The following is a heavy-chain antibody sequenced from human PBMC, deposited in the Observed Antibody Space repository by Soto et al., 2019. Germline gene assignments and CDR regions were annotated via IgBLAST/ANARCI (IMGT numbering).Heavy chain of an antibody. D-gene: IGHD3-9*01. CDR3: ARYNYDILTYYFDY. CDR2: IYYSGST. CDR1: GGSISSYY. Sequence: SETLSLTCTVSGGSISSYYWSWIRQPPGKGLEWIGYIYYSGSTNYNPSLKSRVTISVDTSKNQFSLKLSSVTAADTAVYYCARYNYDILTYYFDYWGQGTLVTVSS. J-gene: IGHJ4*02. V-gene: IGHV4-59*08.